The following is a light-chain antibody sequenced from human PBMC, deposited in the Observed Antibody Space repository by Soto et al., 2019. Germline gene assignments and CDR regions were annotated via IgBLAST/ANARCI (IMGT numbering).Light chain of an antibody. V-gene: IGLV2-14*01. J-gene: IGLJ1*01. Sequence: QSALTQPASVSGSPGQWIAISCTGTSSDVGGYNYVSWYQQHPGKAPKLMVYDVNDRPSGVSDRFSGSKSGNTASLTISGLPAEDEADYYCSSYTSSSTYVFGTGTKLTVL. CDR3: SSYTSSSTYV. CDR2: DVN. CDR1: SSDVGGYNY.